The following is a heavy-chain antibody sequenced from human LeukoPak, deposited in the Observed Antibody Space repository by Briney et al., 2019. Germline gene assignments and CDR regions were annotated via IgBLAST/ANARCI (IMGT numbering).Heavy chain of an antibody. CDR3: AREVGSSESFGLIH. CDR2: IYTSGST. J-gene: IGHJ6*01. V-gene: IGHV4-61*02. Sequence: SEALSLTCSVSGASISSGSFYWNWIRQPAGKGLEWIGRIYTSGSTSYNPSLESRLAISVDTSKNQFSLKLNSVIAADTAVYYCAREVGSSESFGLIHWGQGTPFFVSS. CDR1: GASISSGSFY. D-gene: IGHD6-6*01.